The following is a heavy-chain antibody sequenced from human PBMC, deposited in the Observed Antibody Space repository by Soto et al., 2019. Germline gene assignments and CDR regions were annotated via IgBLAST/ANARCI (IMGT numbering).Heavy chain of an antibody. V-gene: IGHV3-23*01. CDR1: GFTFSSYA. D-gene: IGHD2-15*01. J-gene: IGHJ4*02. Sequence: GGSLRLSCAASGFTFSSYAMSWVRQAPGKGLEWVSAISGSGGSTYYADSVKGRFTISRDNSKNTLYLQMNSLRAEDTAVYYCASFEGGSCYSKGMYCDYWGQGTLVTVSS. CDR2: ISGSGGST. CDR3: ASFEGGSCYSKGMYCDY.